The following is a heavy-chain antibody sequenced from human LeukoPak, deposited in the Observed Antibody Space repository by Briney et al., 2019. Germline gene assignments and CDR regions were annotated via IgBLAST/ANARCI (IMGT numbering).Heavy chain of an antibody. D-gene: IGHD5-18*01. CDR3: ARVQGYSYGTLDY. V-gene: IGHV4-59*01. J-gene: IGHJ4*02. CDR1: GGSISSYY. Sequence: SETLSLTCTVSGGSISSYYWSWIRQPPGKGLEWIGYIYYSGSTNYNPSLKSRVTISVDTSKNQFSLKLSSVTAADTAAYYCARVQGYSYGTLDYWGQGTLVTVSS. CDR2: IYYSGST.